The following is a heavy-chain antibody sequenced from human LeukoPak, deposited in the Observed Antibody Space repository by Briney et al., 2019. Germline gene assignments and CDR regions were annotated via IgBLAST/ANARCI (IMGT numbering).Heavy chain of an antibody. V-gene: IGHV5-51*01. Sequence: GESLKISCKGSGYSFTSYWIGWVRQMPGKGLEWMGIIYPGDSDTRYSPSFQGQVTISADKSISTAYLQWSSLKASDTAMYYCARHPRITMVRGGSFYGMDVCGQGTTVTVSS. CDR1: GYSFTSYW. D-gene: IGHD3-10*01. J-gene: IGHJ6*02. CDR2: IYPGDSDT. CDR3: ARHPRITMVRGGSFYGMDV.